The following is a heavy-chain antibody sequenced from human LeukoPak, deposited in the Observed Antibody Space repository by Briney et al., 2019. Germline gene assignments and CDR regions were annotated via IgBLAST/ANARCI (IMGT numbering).Heavy chain of an antibody. CDR1: GFTFSSYA. Sequence: PGGSLRLSCAASGFTFSSYAMSWVRQAPGKGLEWVSAISGSGGSTYYADSVKGRFTISRDNSKNTLYLQMNSLRAEGTALYSCAKISTVSSNFDYWGQGTLVTVSS. CDR3: AKISTVSSNFDY. CDR2: ISGSGGST. V-gene: IGHV3-23*01. D-gene: IGHD4-17*01. J-gene: IGHJ4*02.